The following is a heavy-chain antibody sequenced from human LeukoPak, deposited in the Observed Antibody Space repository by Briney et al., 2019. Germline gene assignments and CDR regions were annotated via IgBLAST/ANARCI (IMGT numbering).Heavy chain of an antibody. CDR2: ISSSSSYI. D-gene: IGHD4-11*01. Sequence: PGGTLRLSCAASGFTFSSYSMNWVRQAPGKGLEWVSSISSSSSYIYYADSVKGRFTISRDNAKNTLYLQMNSLRAEDTAVYYCARSSNSQFDYWGQGTLVTVSS. V-gene: IGHV3-21*04. J-gene: IGHJ4*02. CDR3: ARSSNSQFDY. CDR1: GFTFSSYS.